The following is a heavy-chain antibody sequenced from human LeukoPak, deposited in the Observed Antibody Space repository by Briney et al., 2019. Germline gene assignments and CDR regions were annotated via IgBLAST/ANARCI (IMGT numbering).Heavy chain of an antibody. CDR3: ARDTIGSPIYYFDC. Sequence: GGSLRLSCTTSGFTFSTYNMSWVRQAPGKGLEWVSYIDGSGSTTYYADSVKGRFTISRDNSKNSLYLHRSSLRAEDTAVYYCARDTIGSPIYYFDCWGQGTLVT. J-gene: IGHJ4*02. V-gene: IGHV3-23*01. CDR2: IDGSGSTT. CDR1: GFTFSTYN. D-gene: IGHD1-26*01.